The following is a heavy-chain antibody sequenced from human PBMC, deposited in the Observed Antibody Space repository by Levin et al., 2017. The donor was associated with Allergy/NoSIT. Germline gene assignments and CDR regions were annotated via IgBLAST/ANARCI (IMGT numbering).Heavy chain of an antibody. V-gene: IGHV3-11*01. CDR3: ASPYLTGYYKGWFFDV. D-gene: IGHD3-9*01. CDR2: ISSSGTTR. CDR1: GIAFSDYY. Sequence: GGSLRLSCAASGIAFSDYYMTWIRQAPGKGLEWISYISSSGTTRYYADSVKGRFTISRDNAKNSVYLQMDSLRVEDTAVYYCASPYLTGYYKGWFFDVWGRGTLVSVYS. J-gene: IGHJ2*01.